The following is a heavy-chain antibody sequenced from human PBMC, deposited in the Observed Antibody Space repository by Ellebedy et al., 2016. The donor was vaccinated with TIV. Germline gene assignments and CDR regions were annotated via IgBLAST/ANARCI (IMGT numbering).Heavy chain of an antibody. CDR3: ARDDPSGWLDP. Sequence: MPSETLSLTCTVSGGSISSSSYYWGWIRQPRGQGLEWIGSIYYSGRTYYNPSLKSRVTISVDPSKNQFSLKLSSVTAADTAVYYCARDDPSGWLDPWGQGTLVTVSS. V-gene: IGHV4-39*07. J-gene: IGHJ5*02. D-gene: IGHD3-10*01. CDR2: IYYSGRT. CDR1: GGSISSSSYY.